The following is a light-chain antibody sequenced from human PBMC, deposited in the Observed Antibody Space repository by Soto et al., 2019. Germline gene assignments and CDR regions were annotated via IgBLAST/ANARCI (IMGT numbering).Light chain of an antibody. J-gene: IGKJ1*01. Sequence: EIWMTQSPATLSVSPGERATLSCRASQSVSSNLAWYQQKPCQAPRLLTYGASTRATGIPARFSGSGSGTEFTLTISSLQSEDFAVYYCQQYNNWWTFGQGTKVDI. CDR3: QQYNNWWT. CDR1: QSVSSN. V-gene: IGKV3-15*01. CDR2: GAS.